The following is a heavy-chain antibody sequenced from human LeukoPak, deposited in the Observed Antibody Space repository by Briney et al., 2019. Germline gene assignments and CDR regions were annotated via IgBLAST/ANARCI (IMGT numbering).Heavy chain of an antibody. J-gene: IGHJ4*02. CDR2: IWYDGSNK. CDR3: ARDRSASGSYLDY. V-gene: IGHV3-33*01. D-gene: IGHD1-26*01. Sequence: GSSLRLSCAVSGFTFSSYGMHWVRQALGKGREWVAVIWYDGSNKYYADSVKGRFTIPRDNSKNTLYLQVKSLRAEDTAVYYCARDRSASGSYLDYWGQGTLVTVSS. CDR1: GFTFSSYG.